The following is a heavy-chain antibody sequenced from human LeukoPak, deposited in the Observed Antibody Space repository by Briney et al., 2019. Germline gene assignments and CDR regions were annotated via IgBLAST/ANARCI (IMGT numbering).Heavy chain of an antibody. Sequence: GGSLRLSCAASGFTFSSHWMSWVRQAPGKGLEWVANIKEDGSAKYYVDSMKGRFTISRDNAKNSLYLQINSLRAEDTAVYYCARDSPGYGGYSYWGQGTLVTVSS. CDR1: GFTFSSHW. J-gene: IGHJ4*02. V-gene: IGHV3-7*04. CDR3: ARDSPGYGGYSY. CDR2: IKEDGSAK. D-gene: IGHD5-12*01.